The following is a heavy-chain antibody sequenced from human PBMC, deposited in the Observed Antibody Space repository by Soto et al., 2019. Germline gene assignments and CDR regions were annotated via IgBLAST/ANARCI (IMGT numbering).Heavy chain of an antibody. Sequence: ASVKVSCKASGYTFTNYAMHWVRQAPGQRLEWMGWINAGNGNTKYSQKFQGRVTITTDTSASTVYMELSSLRSEDTAVYYCARDRIAADLPGYWGQGTLVTVSS. CDR3: ARDRIAADLPGY. J-gene: IGHJ4*02. D-gene: IGHD6-13*01. CDR2: INAGNGNT. V-gene: IGHV1-3*01. CDR1: GYTFTNYA.